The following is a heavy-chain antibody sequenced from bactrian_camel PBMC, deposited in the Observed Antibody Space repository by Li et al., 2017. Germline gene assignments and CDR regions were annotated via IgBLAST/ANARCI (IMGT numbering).Heavy chain of an antibody. V-gene: IGHV3S53*01. CDR2: IVTGGVT. CDR3: AVDRPIRLGAPIVTLRKVQNCGDTDDLY. CDR1: GYTSY. Sequence: VQLVESGGGSVQAGGSLRLSCAPSGYTSYMGWFRQSPGKERGGVAYIVTGGVTRYTDSVKGRFAISRHNGENAVRLRMSDLSPRDTAVYFCAVDRPIRLGAPIVTLRKVQNCGDTDDLYWGQGTQVTVS. D-gene: IGHD7*01. J-gene: IGHJ4*01.